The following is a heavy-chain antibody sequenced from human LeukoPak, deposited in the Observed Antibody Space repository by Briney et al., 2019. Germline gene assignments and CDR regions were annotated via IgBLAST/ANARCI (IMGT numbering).Heavy chain of an antibody. Sequence: VASVKVSCTASGYTFTDHYMHWVRQAPGQGLEWMGRINPNSGGTNYAQKFQGRVTMTRDTSISTAYMELSRLRSDDTAVYYCAREPNTYYDSSGAPRAFDIWGQGTMVTVSS. V-gene: IGHV1-2*06. CDR3: AREPNTYYDSSGAPRAFDI. J-gene: IGHJ3*02. D-gene: IGHD3-22*01. CDR1: GYTFTDHY. CDR2: INPNSGGT.